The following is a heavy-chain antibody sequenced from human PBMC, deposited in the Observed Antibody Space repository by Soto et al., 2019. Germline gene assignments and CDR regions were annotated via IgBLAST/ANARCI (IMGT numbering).Heavy chain of an antibody. J-gene: IGHJ4*02. CDR2: ISYDGSNK. CDR1: GFTFSSYG. Sequence: PGGSLRLSCAASGFTFSSYGMHWVRQAPGKGLEWVAVISYDGSNKYYADSVKGRFTISRDNSKNTLYLQMNSLRAEDTAVYYCATAMGEGISMGVFDYWGQGTLVTVSS. CDR3: ATAMGEGISMGVFDY. V-gene: IGHV3-30*03. D-gene: IGHD1-26*01.